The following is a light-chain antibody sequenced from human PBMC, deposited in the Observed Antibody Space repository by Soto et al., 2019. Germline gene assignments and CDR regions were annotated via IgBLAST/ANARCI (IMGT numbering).Light chain of an antibody. Sequence: QLVLTQPASVSGSPGQSITISCTATSSDVGGYNYVSWFQQYPGKAPKLMIYEVINRPSGVSNRFSGSKSGNTASLIISGLQAEDEADYYCSSYTSSSTLVFGGGTKLTVL. J-gene: IGLJ2*01. CDR1: SSDVGGYNY. CDR2: EVI. CDR3: SSYTSSSTLV. V-gene: IGLV2-14*01.